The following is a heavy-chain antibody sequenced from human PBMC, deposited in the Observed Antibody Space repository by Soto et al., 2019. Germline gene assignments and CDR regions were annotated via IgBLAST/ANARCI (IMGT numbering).Heavy chain of an antibody. V-gene: IGHV6-1*01. CDR3: VRLVDNSWFAH. CDR1: GGRISWNSAV. Sequence: SQSRSHTCAISGGRISWNSAVSVWIRQSPSRGLEWLGRTYYRSQWHYEYAVFVQSRISIDPDTSKNQFSLQLNSVTPEDTAVYYCVRLVDNSWFAHWGQGTLVTVSS. CDR2: TYYRSQWHY. D-gene: IGHD4-4*01. J-gene: IGHJ4*02.